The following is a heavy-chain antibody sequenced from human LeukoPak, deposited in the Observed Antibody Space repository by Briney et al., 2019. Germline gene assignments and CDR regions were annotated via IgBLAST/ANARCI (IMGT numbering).Heavy chain of an antibody. Sequence: GSSVKVSCKASGGTFSSYSISWVRQAPGQGLEWMGGIIPIFGTANYAQKFQGSVTITADESTSTAYMELSSLRSEDTAVYYCARAYGFLEVADIWGQGTMVTVSS. CDR3: ARAYGFLEVADI. V-gene: IGHV1-69*01. D-gene: IGHD3-10*01. J-gene: IGHJ3*02. CDR2: IIPIFGTA. CDR1: GGTFSSYS.